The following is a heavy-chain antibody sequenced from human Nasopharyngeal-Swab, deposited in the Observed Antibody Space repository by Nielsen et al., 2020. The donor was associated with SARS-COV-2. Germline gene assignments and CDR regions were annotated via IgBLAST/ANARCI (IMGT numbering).Heavy chain of an antibody. CDR2: IYYSGST. Sequence: WIRQPPGKGLEWIGSIYYSGSTDYNPSLKSRVTISVDTSKNQFSLKLSSVTAADTAVYYCATERAIAVAGTFGAKFDYWGQGTLVTVSS. CDR3: ATERAIAVAGTFGAKFDY. D-gene: IGHD6-19*01. J-gene: IGHJ4*02. V-gene: IGHV4-39*01.